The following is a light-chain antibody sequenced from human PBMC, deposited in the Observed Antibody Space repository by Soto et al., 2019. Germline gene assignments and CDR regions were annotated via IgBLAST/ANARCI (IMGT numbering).Light chain of an antibody. V-gene: IGKV1-13*02. CDR1: QGISSA. CDR2: DVS. J-gene: IGKJ4*01. CDR3: QQFNTYPALT. Sequence: AIQLTQSPSSLSASVGDRVTITCRASQGISSALAWYQQKPGKSPNLLIYDVSSLESGVPSRFSGSGSGTDFPLNLSSPQPENFATYYCQQFNTYPALTFGGGTKVEIK.